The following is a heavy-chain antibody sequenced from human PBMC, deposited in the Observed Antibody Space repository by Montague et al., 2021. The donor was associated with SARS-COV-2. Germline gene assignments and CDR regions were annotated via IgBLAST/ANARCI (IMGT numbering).Heavy chain of an antibody. CDR1: GFTFSDYP. J-gene: IGHJ6*02. Sequence: SLRLSCAASGFTFSDYPMHWVRQVPGKGLERVSRISWSGRSTDYADSVKGRFTISRDNSKNSLYLEMHSLTIEDTALYHCAKDKDGSGTYIYGMDVWGLGTTVTVAS. V-gene: IGHV3-43*01. D-gene: IGHD3-10*01. CDR3: AKDKDGSGTYIYGMDV. CDR2: ISWSGRST.